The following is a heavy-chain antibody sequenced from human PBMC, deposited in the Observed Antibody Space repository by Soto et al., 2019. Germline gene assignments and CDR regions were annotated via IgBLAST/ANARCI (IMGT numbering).Heavy chain of an antibody. D-gene: IGHD2-2*01. CDR3: ARDQDIVVVPAAHHDAFDI. CDR2: ISSSSSTI. V-gene: IGHV3-48*01. Sequence: EVQLVASGGGLVQPGGSLRLSCAASGFTFSSYSMNWVRQAPGKGLEWVSYISSSSSTIYYADSVKGRFTISRDNAKNSLYLQMNSLRAEDTAVYYCARDQDIVVVPAAHHDAFDIWGQGTMVTVSS. CDR1: GFTFSSYS. J-gene: IGHJ3*02.